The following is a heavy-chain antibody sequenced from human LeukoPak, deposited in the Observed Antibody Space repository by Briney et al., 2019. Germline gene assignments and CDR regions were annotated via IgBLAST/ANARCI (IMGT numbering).Heavy chain of an antibody. J-gene: IGHJ4*02. V-gene: IGHV4-59*01. Sequence: TETLSLTCTVSGGSISSYYWSWIRQPPGKGLEWIGYIYYSGSTNYNPSLKSRVTISVDTSKNQFSLKLSSVTAADTAVYHCARAGYCSGGSCYSVGYGDYYFDYWGQGTLVTVSS. CDR1: GGSISSYY. D-gene: IGHD2-15*01. CDR3: ARAGYCSGGSCYSVGYGDYYFDY. CDR2: IYYSGST.